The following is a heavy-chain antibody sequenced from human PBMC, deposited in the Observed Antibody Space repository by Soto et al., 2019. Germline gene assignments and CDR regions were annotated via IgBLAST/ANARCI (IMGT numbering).Heavy chain of an antibody. Sequence: QVQLVESGGGVVQPGRSLRLSCAASGFTFSSYGMYWVRQAPGKGLEWVALIWYDGSNKYYADSVKGRFTISRDNSKNTVYLQMNSMRAEDTAMYYCARGHSSRGYEGSGYWGQGTLVTVSS. V-gene: IGHV3-33*08. CDR3: ARGHSSRGYEGSGY. CDR1: GFTFSSYG. CDR2: IWYDGSNK. D-gene: IGHD6-13*01. J-gene: IGHJ4*02.